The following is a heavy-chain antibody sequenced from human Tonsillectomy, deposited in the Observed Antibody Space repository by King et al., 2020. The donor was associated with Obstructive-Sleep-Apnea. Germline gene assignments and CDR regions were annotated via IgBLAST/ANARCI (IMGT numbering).Heavy chain of an antibody. CDR1: GGSFSDFF. J-gene: IGHJ3*02. CDR2: INYSGGT. V-gene: IGHV4-34*01. CDR3: TRGPGAGEAFDI. D-gene: IGHD7-27*01. Sequence: VQLQQWGAGLLKPSETLSLTFALYGGSFSDFFWGWGRQPPRKGVGGIGGINYSGGTNYNPSLQSRVTISVDTSKKQFSLRLCSVTAADTAVYYCTRGPGAGEAFDIWGQGTMVTVSS.